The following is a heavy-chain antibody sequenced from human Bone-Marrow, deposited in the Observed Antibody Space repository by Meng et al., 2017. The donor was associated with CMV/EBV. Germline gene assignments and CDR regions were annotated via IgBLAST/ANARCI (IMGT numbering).Heavy chain of an antibody. V-gene: IGHV3-7*01. J-gene: IGHJ6*02. CDR3: ARERITIFGVGPQDV. CDR1: GFTFSSYW. Sequence: GESLKISCAASGFTFSSYWMSWVRQAPGKGLEWVANIKQDGSEKYYVDSVKGRFTISRDNAKNSLYLQMNSLRAEDTAVYYCARERITIFGVGPQDVWGQGTTVTGSS. CDR2: IKQDGSEK. D-gene: IGHD3-3*01.